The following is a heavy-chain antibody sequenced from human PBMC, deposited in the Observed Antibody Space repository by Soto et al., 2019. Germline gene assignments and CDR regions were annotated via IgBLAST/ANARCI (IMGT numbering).Heavy chain of an antibody. J-gene: IGHJ6*02. CDR1: GGSISSSSYY. CDR2: IYYSGST. V-gene: IGHV4-39*01. CDR3: ARQWGIAAAGTAGVADCPPDLYCMDV. Sequence: PSETLSLTCTVSGGSISSSSYYWGWIRQPPGKGLEWIGSIYYSGSTYYNPSLKSRVTISVDTSKNQFSLKLSSVTAADTAVYYCARQWGIAAAGTAGVADCPPDLYCMDVWGQGTTVTVSS. D-gene: IGHD6-13*01.